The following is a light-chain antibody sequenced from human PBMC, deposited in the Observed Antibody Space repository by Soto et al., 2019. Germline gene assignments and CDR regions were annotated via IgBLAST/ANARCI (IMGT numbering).Light chain of an antibody. V-gene: IGLV7-46*01. CDR1: AGAVTSGHY. J-gene: IGLJ3*02. CDR2: DTN. Sequence: QAVVTQEPSLTVSPGGTVTLTCGSSAGAVTSGHYPDWFQQKPGQAPRTLIYDTNSKHSWTPARFSGSLLGGKAALTLSGAQPEDEADYYCLLSYSGSKVFGGGTKVTVL. CDR3: LLSYSGSKV.